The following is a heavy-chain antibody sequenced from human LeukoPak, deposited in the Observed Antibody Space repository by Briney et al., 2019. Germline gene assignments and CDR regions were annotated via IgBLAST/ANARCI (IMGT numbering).Heavy chain of an antibody. CDR1: GFTFSSYW. CDR3: GSQWGRGNGYFEF. J-gene: IGHJ4*02. D-gene: IGHD1-26*01. Sequence: PGGSLRLSCAASGFTFSSYWMIWVRQAPGKGLEWVANIKQDASEKYYVDSVKGRFTISRDNAKNSLYVQMNSLRAEDTAVYYCGSQWGRGNGYFEFWGQGTLVTVSS. CDR2: IKQDASEK. V-gene: IGHV3-7*02.